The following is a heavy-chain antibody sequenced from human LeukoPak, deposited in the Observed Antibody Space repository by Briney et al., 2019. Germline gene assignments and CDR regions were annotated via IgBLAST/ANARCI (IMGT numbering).Heavy chain of an antibody. J-gene: IGHJ4*02. D-gene: IGHD6-19*01. CDR3: ARDLSSGWYDY. V-gene: IGHV3-66*02. CDR2: IYSGGST. CDR1: GFTVSSNY. Sequence: GGSLRLSCAASGFTVSSNYMSWVRQAPGKGLEWVSVIYSGGSTYYADSVKGRFTISRVNSKNTLYLQMNSLRAEDTAVYYCARDLSSGWYDYWGQGTLVTVSS.